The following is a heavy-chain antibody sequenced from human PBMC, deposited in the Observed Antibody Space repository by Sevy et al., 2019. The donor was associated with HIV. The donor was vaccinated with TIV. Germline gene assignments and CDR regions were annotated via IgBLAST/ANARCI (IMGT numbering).Heavy chain of an antibody. J-gene: IGHJ6*02. Sequence: SEALSLTCTVSGGSISSGDYYWSWIRQPPGKGLEWIGYIYYSGSTYYNPSLKSRVTISVDTSMNQVSLKLSSVTAADTAVYYCAREGYSYGYAGMDVWGQGTTVTVSS. V-gene: IGHV4-30-4*01. D-gene: IGHD5-18*01. CDR2: IYYSGST. CDR1: GGSISSGDYY. CDR3: AREGYSYGYAGMDV.